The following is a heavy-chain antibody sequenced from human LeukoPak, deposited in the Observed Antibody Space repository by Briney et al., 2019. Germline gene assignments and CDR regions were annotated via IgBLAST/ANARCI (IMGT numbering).Heavy chain of an antibody. J-gene: IGHJ5*02. D-gene: IGHD2-2*02. Sequence: SETLSLTCTVSGGSISSYYWSWIRQPAGKGLEWIGRIYTSGSTNYNPSLKSRVTMSVDTSKNQFSLKLSSVTAADTAVYYCARDQNSHCYNCVRGVVGFDPWGQGILVTVSS. CDR2: IYTSGST. CDR1: GGSISSYY. V-gene: IGHV4-4*07. CDR3: ARDQNSHCYNCVRGVVGFDP.